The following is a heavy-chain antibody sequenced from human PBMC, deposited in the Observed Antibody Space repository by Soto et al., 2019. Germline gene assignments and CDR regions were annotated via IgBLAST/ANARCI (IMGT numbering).Heavy chain of an antibody. CDR1: GFTFSTYW. D-gene: IGHD1-7*01. V-gene: IGHV3-74*01. Sequence: SGGSLRLSCAASGFTFSTYWMHWVRQPPGKGLVWVSRINNDGSNTAYADSVKGRFTISRDNAQSTLYLQMNSLRAEDTAVCYCSRDPLIGTTDYCLDDWGHGTTVTVSS. J-gene: IGHJ6*02. CDR3: SRDPLIGTTDYCLDD. CDR2: INNDGSNT.